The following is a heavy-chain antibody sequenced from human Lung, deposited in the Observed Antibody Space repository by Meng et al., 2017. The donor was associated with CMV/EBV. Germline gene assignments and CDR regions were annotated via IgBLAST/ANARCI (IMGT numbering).Heavy chain of an antibody. D-gene: IGHD2-2*01. CDR2: INHSGST. CDR1: GGSFSGYY. Sequence: SETLSLTXAVYGGSFSGYYWSWIRQPPGKGLEWIGEINHSGSTNYNPSLKSRVTISVDTSKNQFSLKLSSVTAADTAVYYCARARVVPAYYYGMDVWGQRTTVTVSS. V-gene: IGHV4-34*01. J-gene: IGHJ6*01. CDR3: ARARVVPAYYYGMDV.